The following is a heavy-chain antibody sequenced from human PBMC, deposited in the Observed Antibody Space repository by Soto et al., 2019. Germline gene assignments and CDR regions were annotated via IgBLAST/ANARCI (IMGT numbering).Heavy chain of an antibody. CDR1: GFTFSTYW. J-gene: IGHJ4*02. CDR3: SRDGDGSSRPMFDY. CDR2: IKEEGSEK. Sequence: EGQLVESGGGLVQPGGSLRLSCAASGFTFSTYWMSWVRQTPGMGLEWVAQIKEEGSEKYYVASVKGRFTISRDNAKKSLYLQMNSLRAEDTAVYYCSRDGDGSSRPMFDYWGQGTEVTVSS. D-gene: IGHD6-13*01. V-gene: IGHV3-7*01.